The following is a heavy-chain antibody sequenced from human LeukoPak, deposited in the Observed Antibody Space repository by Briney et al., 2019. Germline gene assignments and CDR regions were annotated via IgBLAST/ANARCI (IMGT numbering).Heavy chain of an antibody. V-gene: IGHV4-38-2*02. D-gene: IGHD3-3*01. J-gene: IGHJ4*02. CDR2: IYHSGST. Sequence: PSETLSLTCTVSGYSISSGYYWGWIRQPPGKGLEWIGSIYHSGSTYYNPSLKSRVTISVDTSKNQFSLKLSSVTAADTAVYYCARAPPIFGVVIILHYFDYWGQGTLVTVSS. CDR1: GYSISSGYY. CDR3: ARAPPIFGVVIILHYFDY.